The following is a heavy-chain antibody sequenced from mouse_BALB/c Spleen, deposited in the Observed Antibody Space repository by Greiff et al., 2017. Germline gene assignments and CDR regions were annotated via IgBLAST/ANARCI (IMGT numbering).Heavy chain of an antibody. CDR1: GYTFTSYW. D-gene: IGHD2-4*01. CDR3: ARQVIYYDYDGYFDY. CDR2: IYPGGGDT. Sequence: VKLMESGAELARPGASVKLSCKASGYTFTSYWMQWVKQRPGQGLEWIGAIYPGGGDTRYTQKFKGRVTLTADNSSSKAYMQLSSLASEESAVYYGARQVIYYDYDGYFDYWGPGTTLTVSS. J-gene: IGHJ2*01. V-gene: IGHV1-87*01.